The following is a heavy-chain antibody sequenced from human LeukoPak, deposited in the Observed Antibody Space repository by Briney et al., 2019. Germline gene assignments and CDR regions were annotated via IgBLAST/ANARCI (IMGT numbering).Heavy chain of an antibody. J-gene: IGHJ6*03. CDR2: ISAYNGIT. CDR3: ARVRRIGYCSSXSXFDXTVYYYYMDV. CDR1: GYTFTSYG. Sequence: ASVKVSCKASGYTFTSYGISWVRQAPGQGLEWMGWISAYNGITNYAQKLQGRVTMTTDTSTSTAYMELRSLRSDDTAVYYCARVRRIGYCSSXSXFDXTVYYYYMDVWGKGTTVTVSS. D-gene: IGHD2-2*01. V-gene: IGHV1-18*01.